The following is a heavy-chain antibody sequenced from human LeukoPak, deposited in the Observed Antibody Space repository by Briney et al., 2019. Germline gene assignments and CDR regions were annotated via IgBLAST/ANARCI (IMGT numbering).Heavy chain of an antibody. CDR1: GGSISSYY. Sequence: SETLSLTCTVSGGSISSYYWSWIRQPPGKGLEWIGYIYYSGSTNYNPSLKIRVTISVDTSKNQFSLKLSSVTAADTAVYYCARDLDCSGGSCYPHGYWGQGTLVTVSS. CDR3: ARDLDCSGGSCYPHGY. V-gene: IGHV4-59*12. CDR2: IYYSGST. J-gene: IGHJ4*02. D-gene: IGHD2-15*01.